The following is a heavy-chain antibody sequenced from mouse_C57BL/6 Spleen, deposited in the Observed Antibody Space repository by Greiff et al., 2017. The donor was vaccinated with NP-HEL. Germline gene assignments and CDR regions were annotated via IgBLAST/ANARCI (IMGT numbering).Heavy chain of an antibody. J-gene: IGHJ1*03. D-gene: IGHD1-1*01. CDR2: IRLKSDNYAT. V-gene: IGHV6-3*01. CDR1: GFTYSNYW. CDR3: TAGVITTVVATDFDV. Sequence: GKLMESGGGLVQPGGSMKLSCVASGFTYSNYWMNWVRQSPEKGLEWVAQIRLKSDNYATHYAESVKGRFTISRDDSKSSVYLQMNNLRAEDTGIYYCTAGVITTVVATDFDVWGTGTTVTVSS.